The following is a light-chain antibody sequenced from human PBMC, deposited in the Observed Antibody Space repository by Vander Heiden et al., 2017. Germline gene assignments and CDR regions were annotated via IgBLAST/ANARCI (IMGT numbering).Light chain of an antibody. J-gene: IGKJ3*01. CDR3: QQSYSTPFT. CDR2: ASS. Sequence: DFQMTQSPSSLSASVGDRHSITCRPSQTISSDTSWYQQKPGKAPKLLIYASSSLQSGVPSRFSGSGSGTDFTLTISSLQPEDFATYYCQQSYSTPFTFGPGTKVDIK. CDR1: QTISSD. V-gene: IGKV1-39*01.